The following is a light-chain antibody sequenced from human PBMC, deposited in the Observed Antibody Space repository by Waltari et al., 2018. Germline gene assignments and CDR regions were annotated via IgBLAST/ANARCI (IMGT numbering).Light chain of an antibody. CDR1: RTAIGVYNY. CDR2: EVS. CDR3: ASFAGSNTL. Sequence: QSALTQPPSASGSPGQSVTISCPGTRTAIGVYNYVSWYQHHPGKAPNLLIYEVSERPSGVPDRFSGSKSGITASLTVFGLQTEDEADYYCASFAGSNTLFGGGTKLTVL. J-gene: IGLJ2*01. V-gene: IGLV2-8*01.